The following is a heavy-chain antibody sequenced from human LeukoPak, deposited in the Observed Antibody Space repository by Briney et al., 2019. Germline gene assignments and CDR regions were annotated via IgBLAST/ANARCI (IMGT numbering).Heavy chain of an antibody. CDR1: GFTFSSYG. Sequence: GGSLRLSCAASGFTFSSYGMHWVRQAPGKGLEWVAFIRYDGSNKYYADSVKGRFTISRDNSKNTLYLQMNSLRAEDTAVYYCAKGHYYDSSGYHNWGQGTLVTVSS. D-gene: IGHD3-22*01. CDR3: AKGHYYDSSGYHN. J-gene: IGHJ4*02. V-gene: IGHV3-30*02. CDR2: IRYDGSNK.